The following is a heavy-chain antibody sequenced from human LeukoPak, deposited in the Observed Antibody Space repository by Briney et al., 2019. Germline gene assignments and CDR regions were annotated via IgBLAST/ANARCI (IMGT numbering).Heavy chain of an antibody. CDR1: GGTFSIYA. Sequence: SVKVSCKASGGTFSIYAISWVRQAPGQGVEWMGGIIPMFGTASYTQKFQGRVTITADKSTSTAYMELSSLRSEDTAVYYCARISIGVYGDYYYGMDVWGKGTTVTVAS. J-gene: IGHJ6*04. D-gene: IGHD4-17*01. V-gene: IGHV1-69*06. CDR3: ARISIGVYGDYYYGMDV. CDR2: IIPMFGTA.